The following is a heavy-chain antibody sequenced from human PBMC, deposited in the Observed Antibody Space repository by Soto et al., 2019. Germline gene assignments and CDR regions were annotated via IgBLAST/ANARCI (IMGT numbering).Heavy chain of an antibody. Sequence: QVQLVQSGAEVKKPGSSVKVSCRASGGTFIRDIVTWVRQAPGQGLEWMGGITPIFSTTNYALKFRGRVTITADKSTNTAYMELSSLTSEDTAVYYCARGGGSGTYNAAYFDFWGQGTLVTVSS. V-gene: IGHV1-69*06. CDR2: ITPIFSTT. J-gene: IGHJ4*02. CDR3: ARGGGSGTYNAAYFDF. D-gene: IGHD3-10*01. CDR1: GGTFIRDI.